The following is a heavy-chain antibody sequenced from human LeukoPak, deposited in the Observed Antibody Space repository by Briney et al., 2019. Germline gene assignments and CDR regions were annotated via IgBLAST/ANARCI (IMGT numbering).Heavy chain of an antibody. J-gene: IGHJ4*02. V-gene: IGHV4-38-2*02. Sequence: SETLSLTCTVSGYSISSGYYWSWIRQPPGKGLEWIGEINHSGSTNYNPSLKSRVTISVDTSKNQFSLKLSSVTAADTAVYYCARGTRFYGSGSYYSYWGQGTLVTVSS. CDR2: INHSGST. CDR3: ARGTRFYGSGSYYSY. D-gene: IGHD3-10*01. CDR1: GYSISSGYY.